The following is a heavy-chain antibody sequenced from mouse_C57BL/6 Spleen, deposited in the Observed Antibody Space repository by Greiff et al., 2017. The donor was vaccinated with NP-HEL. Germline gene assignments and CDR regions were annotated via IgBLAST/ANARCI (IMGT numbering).Heavy chain of an antibody. CDR2: ILPGSGST. CDR3: ARGSNYVRAWFAY. J-gene: IGHJ3*01. V-gene: IGHV1-9*01. CDR1: GYTFTGYW. Sequence: QVQLQQSGAELMKPGASVKLSCKATGYTFTGYWIEWVTQRPGHGLEWIGEILPGSGSTNYNEKFKGKATFTADTSSNTAYMQLSSKSTEDSASYYCARGSNYVRAWFAYWGQGTLVTVSA. D-gene: IGHD2-5*01.